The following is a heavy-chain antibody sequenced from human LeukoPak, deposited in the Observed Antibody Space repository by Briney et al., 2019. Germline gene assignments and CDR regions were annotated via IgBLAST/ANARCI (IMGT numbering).Heavy chain of an antibody. D-gene: IGHD4-23*01. V-gene: IGHV3-11*01. J-gene: IGHJ4*02. CDR2: ISTSGDTI. CDR3: ARTSYGGPVM. Sequence: GGSLRLSCAASGFTFSDYYMSWIRQAPGKGLEWVSYISTSGDTIYYADSVKGRFTISRDNAKNSVCLQMNSLRAEDTAVYYCARTSYGGPVMWGQGTLVTVSS. CDR1: GFTFSDYY.